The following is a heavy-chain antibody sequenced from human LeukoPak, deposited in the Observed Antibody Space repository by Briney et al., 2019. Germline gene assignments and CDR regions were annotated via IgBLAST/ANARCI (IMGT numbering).Heavy chain of an antibody. Sequence: AASVKLSCKASGYSFIDYYLHWVRQAPGQGLEWMGWINPKNGGTYYVQKFQGRVTMTRDTSIRTVYLEVSRLTSDDTAMYYCARDLHYYVAMDVWGQGTTVTVSS. CDR3: ARDLHYYVAMDV. V-gene: IGHV1-2*02. J-gene: IGHJ6*02. CDR1: GYSFIDYY. D-gene: IGHD3-10*02. CDR2: INPKNGGT.